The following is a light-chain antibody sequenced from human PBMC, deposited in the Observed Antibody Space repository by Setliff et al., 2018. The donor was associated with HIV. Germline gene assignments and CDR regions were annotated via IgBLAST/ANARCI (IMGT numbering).Light chain of an antibody. V-gene: IGLV2-8*01. CDR3: SSYGGNKKYV. Sequence: QSALTQPPSASGSPGQSVTISYTGASSDLPDYIFVSWYQQHPGKAPRLVIYEVDKRPSGVPDRFSGSKSGNTAYLTVSGLQAEDEADYYCSSYGGNKKYVFGSGTKVTVL. J-gene: IGLJ1*01. CDR1: SSDLPDYIF. CDR2: EVD.